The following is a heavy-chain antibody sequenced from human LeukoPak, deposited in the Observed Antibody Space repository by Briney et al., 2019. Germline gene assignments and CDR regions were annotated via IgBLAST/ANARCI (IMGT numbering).Heavy chain of an antibody. V-gene: IGHV4-59*01. CDR2: IYYSGST. CDR1: GGSISSYY. J-gene: IGHJ6*02. Sequence: SETLSLTCTVSGGSISSYYWSWIRQPPGKGLEWIGYIYYSGSTNYNPSLKSRVTISADTSKNQFSLKLSSVTAADTAVYYCAREDPSRRPYYYYGMDVWGQGTTVTVSS. CDR3: AREDPSRRPYYYYGMDV.